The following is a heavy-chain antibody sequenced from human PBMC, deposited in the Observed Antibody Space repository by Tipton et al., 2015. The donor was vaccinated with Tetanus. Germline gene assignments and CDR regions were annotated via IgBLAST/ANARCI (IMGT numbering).Heavy chain of an antibody. CDR2: IDPNSGGT. CDR3: ARDRGNYIYYGMDV. J-gene: IGHJ6*02. V-gene: IGHV1-2*02. D-gene: IGHD3-22*01. Sequence: QVQLVQSGAEVKKPGASVKVSCKASGYTFSDYYMYWVRQAPGQGLEWVGWIDPNSGGTVYAPKFPGRVTMTRDTSISTAYMELSSLRSDDTAVYYCARDRGNYIYYGMDVWGPGTTVTVS. CDR1: GYTFSDYY.